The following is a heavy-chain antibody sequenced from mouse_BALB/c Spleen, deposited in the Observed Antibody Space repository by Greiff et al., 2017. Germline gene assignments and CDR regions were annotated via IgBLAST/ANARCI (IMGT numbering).Heavy chain of an antibody. J-gene: IGHJ2*01. D-gene: IGHD1-2*01. CDR2: IDPANGNT. CDR1: GFNIKDTY. V-gene: IGHV14-3*02. CDR3: ARSRRLRDFDY. Sequence: VQLKESGAELVKPGASVKLSCTASGFNIKDTYMHWVKQRPEQGLEWIGRIDPANGNTKYDPKFQGKATITADTSSNTAYLQLSSLTSEDTAVYYCARSRRLRDFDYWGQGTTLTVSS.